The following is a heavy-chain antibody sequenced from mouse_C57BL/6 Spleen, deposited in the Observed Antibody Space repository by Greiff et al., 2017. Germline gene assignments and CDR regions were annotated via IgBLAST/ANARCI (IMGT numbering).Heavy chain of an antibody. D-gene: IGHD2-4*01. CDR2: IYPGDGDT. CDR3: ARRGDYYYAMDY. Sequence: VQLQESGPELVKPGASVKISCKASGYAFRSSWMNWVKQRPGKGLEWIGRIYPGDGDTNYNGKFKGKATLTADKSSSTAYMQLSSLTSEDSAVYYCARRGDYYYAMDYWRPGASVTAS. CDR1: GYAFRSSW. J-gene: IGHJ4*01. V-gene: IGHV1-82*01.